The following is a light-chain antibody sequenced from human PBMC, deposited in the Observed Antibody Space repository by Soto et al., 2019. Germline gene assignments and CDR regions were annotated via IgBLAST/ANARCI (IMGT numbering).Light chain of an antibody. CDR3: AAWDDNLEGVL. CDR1: TSNIGSNT. V-gene: IGLV1-44*01. J-gene: IGLJ2*01. Sequence: QSVLTQLPSVSETPGQRVVLSCSGSTSNIGSNTVNWYQQLPGTAPKAVIYSNSLRPSGVPDRFSGSKSGTSASLAISGLQSEDEADYYCAAWDDNLEGVLFGGGTKLTVL. CDR2: SNS.